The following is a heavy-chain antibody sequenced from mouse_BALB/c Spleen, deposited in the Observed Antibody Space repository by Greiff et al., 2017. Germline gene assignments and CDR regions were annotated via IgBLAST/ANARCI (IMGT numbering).Heavy chain of an antibody. CDR3: AREGLRYYAMDY. CDR2: ISDGGSYT. CDR1: GFTFSDYY. Sequence: EVQGVESGGGLVKPGGSLKLSCAASGFTFSDYYMYWVRQTPEKRLEWVATISDGGSYTYYPDSVKGRFTISRDNAKNNLYLQMSSLKSEDTAMYYCAREGLRYYAMDYWGQGTSVTVSS. D-gene: IGHD1-1*01. V-gene: IGHV5-4*02. J-gene: IGHJ4*01.